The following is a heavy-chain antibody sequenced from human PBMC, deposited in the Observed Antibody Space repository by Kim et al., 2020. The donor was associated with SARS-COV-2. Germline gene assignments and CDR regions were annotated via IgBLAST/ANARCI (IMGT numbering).Heavy chain of an antibody. Sequence: GKARFTISRDNSKNTLYLQMNSLRAEDTALYYCAKEMGQQLVFFCYGMDVWGQGTTVTVSS. J-gene: IGHJ6*02. CDR3: AKEMGQQLVFFCYGMDV. V-gene: IGHV3-23*01. D-gene: IGHD6-13*01.